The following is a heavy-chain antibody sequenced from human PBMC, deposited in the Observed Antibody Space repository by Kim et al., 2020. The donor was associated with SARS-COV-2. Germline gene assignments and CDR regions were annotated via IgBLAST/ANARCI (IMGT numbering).Heavy chain of an antibody. D-gene: IGHD3-3*01. J-gene: IGHJ4*02. V-gene: IGHV4-4*07. CDR3: ARGLRNYDFWSGPGIGFDY. CDR2: IYTSGST. CDR1: GGSISSYY. Sequence: SETLSLTCTVSGGSISSYYWSWIRQPAGKGLEWIGRIYTSGSTNYNPSLKSRVTMSVDTSKNQFSLKLSSVTAADTAVYYCARGLRNYDFWSGPGIGFDYWGQGTLVTVSS.